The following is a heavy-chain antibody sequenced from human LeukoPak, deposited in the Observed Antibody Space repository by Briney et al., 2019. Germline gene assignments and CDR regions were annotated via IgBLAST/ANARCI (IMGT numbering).Heavy chain of an antibody. D-gene: IGHD6-19*01. V-gene: IGHV3-33*06. CDR1: GFTFSSYA. J-gene: IGHJ4*02. Sequence: GGSLRLSCAASGFTFSSYAMHWVRQAPGKGLEWVAVIWYDGSNKYYADSVKGRFTISRDNSKNTLYLQMNSLRAEDTAVYYCVKALRSSGRSPLDYWGQGTLVTVSS. CDR2: IWYDGSNK. CDR3: VKALRSSGRSPLDY.